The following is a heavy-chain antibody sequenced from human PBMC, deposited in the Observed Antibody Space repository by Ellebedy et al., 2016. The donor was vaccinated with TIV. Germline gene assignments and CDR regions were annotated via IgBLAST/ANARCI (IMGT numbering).Heavy chain of an antibody. D-gene: IGHD1-26*01. CDR3: AKDIDSGSYYLDASDV. V-gene: IGHV3-53*05. CDR2: IYSGCNT. J-gene: IGHJ3*01. Sequence: GESLKISCAASGFTVSNNYMSWVRQAPGKGLEWVSVIYSGCNTFYAESVKGRFTISRDSSQNTLYLQMDSLRAEDTAVYYCAKDIDSGSYYLDASDVWGQGTKVTVSS. CDR1: GFTVSNNY.